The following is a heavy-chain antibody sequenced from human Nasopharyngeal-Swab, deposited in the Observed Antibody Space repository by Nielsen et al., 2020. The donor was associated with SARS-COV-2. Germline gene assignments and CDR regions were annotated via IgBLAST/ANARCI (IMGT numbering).Heavy chain of an antibody. Sequence: GESLKISCAASGFTFSNYDMNWVRQAPGKGLEWVAYISTSCVTKYYADSVKGRFTISSDNAKNSLYLQMNTLRAEDTAVYYCARFFTGWYLLYWGQGTLVTVSS. CDR2: ISTSCVTK. CDR3: ARFFTGWYLLY. CDR1: GFTFSNYD. J-gene: IGHJ4*02. D-gene: IGHD6-19*01. V-gene: IGHV3-48*03.